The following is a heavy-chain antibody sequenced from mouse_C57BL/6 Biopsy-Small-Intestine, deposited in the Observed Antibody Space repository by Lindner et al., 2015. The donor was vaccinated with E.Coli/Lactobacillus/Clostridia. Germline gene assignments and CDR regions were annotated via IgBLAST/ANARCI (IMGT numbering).Heavy chain of an antibody. CDR3: GRERYFDV. CDR2: INPSTGIT. CDR1: GYSFTGYF. J-gene: IGHJ1*03. Sequence: VQLQESGPELEKPGASVKISCKASGYSFTGYFMNWVKQSPEKSLEWIGEINPSTGITNYNQKFKAKATLTVDRSSSTAYMQLKSLTSEDSAVYYCGRERYFDVWGTGTAVTVSS. V-gene: IGHV1-42*01.